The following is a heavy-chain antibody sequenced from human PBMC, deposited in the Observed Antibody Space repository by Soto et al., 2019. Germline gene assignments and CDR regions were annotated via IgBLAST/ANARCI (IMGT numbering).Heavy chain of an antibody. D-gene: IGHD2-21*01. CDR3: IVRYPYYFDY. CDR2: IKSKTDGGTT. V-gene: IGHV3-15*07. J-gene: IGHJ4*02. CDR1: GFTFSNAW. Sequence: EVQLVESGGGLVKPGGSLRLSCAASGFTFSNAWMNWVRQAPGKGLEWVGRIKSKTDGGTTDYAAPVKGRFTISRDDSKNTLYLQMNSLKTKYTAVYYCIVRYPYYFDYWGLGTLVTVSS.